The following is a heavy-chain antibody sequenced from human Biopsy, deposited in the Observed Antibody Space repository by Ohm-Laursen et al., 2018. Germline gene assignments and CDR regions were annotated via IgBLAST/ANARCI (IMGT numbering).Heavy chain of an antibody. Sequence: ETLSLTCTVSGDSVSSGSFYWTWIRQPPGQGLEYIGYIYYRGSTAKYNPSLESRVTMPVDTSKNQFSLILSSMTAADTAVYYCAREPRIAAVAYFDPWGQGTLVTVSS. D-gene: IGHD6-13*01. CDR3: AREPRIAAVAYFDP. CDR1: GDSVSSGSFY. J-gene: IGHJ5*02. V-gene: IGHV4-61*01. CDR2: IYYRGSTA.